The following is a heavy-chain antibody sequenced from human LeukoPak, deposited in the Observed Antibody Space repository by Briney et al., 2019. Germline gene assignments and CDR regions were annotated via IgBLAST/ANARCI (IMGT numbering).Heavy chain of an antibody. CDR2: IDYSGST. CDR3: ARDRSSSWYKDFDY. J-gene: IGHJ4*02. CDR1: NGSICSSRYF. D-gene: IGHD6-13*01. Sequence: PSETLSLTCSVSNGSICSSRYFWGWIRPPPGKGLEWIGSIDYSGSTYYNPSLKSRVTISVDTSTNHFSLDLSSVTAADTAVYYCARDRSSSWYKDFDYWGQGTLVTVSS. V-gene: IGHV4-39*07.